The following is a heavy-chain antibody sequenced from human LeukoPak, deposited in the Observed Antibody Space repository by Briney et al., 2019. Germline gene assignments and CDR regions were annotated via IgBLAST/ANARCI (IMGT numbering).Heavy chain of an antibody. Sequence: GGSLRLSCAASGFTFSSYAMHWVRQAPGKGLEWVSAISGSGGSTYYADSVKGRFTVSRDNSKNTLYLQMNSLRAEDTAVYFCARGVEWFAESIMGDAFDLWGQGTMVTVSS. CDR1: GFTFSSYA. V-gene: IGHV3-23*01. CDR2: ISGSGGST. J-gene: IGHJ3*01. D-gene: IGHD3-10*01. CDR3: ARGVEWFAESIMGDAFDL.